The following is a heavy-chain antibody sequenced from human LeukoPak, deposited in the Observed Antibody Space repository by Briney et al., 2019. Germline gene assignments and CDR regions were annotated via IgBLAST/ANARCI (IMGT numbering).Heavy chain of an antibody. J-gene: IGHJ4*02. V-gene: IGHV4-39*01. CDR1: GGSISSGTYY. Sequence: PSETLSLTCTVPGGSISSGTYYWGWVRQPPGKGLEWIGSIYYSGSTSYNPSLKSRVTISVDTSKNQFSLKLDSVTAADTAVYYCARNASDSGTSYFDYWGQGTLVTVSS. CDR3: ARNASDSGTSYFDY. D-gene: IGHD1-26*01. CDR2: IYYSGST.